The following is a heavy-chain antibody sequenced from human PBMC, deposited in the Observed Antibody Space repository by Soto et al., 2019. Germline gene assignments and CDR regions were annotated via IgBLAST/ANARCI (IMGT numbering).Heavy chain of an antibody. CDR2: ISYDGSNK. D-gene: IGHD6-19*01. Sequence: PGGSLRLSCAASGFAFSSYWMHWVRQAPGKGLEWVAVISYDGSNKYYADSVKGRFTISRDNSKNTLYLQMNSLRAEDTAVYYCAKGNWESSALDYWGQGTLVTVSS. V-gene: IGHV3-30*18. CDR3: AKGNWESSALDY. J-gene: IGHJ4*02. CDR1: GFAFSSYW.